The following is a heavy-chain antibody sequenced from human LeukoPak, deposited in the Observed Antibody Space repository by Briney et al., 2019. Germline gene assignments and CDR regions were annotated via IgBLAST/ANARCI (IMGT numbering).Heavy chain of an antibody. D-gene: IGHD3-10*01. J-gene: IGHJ3*02. CDR2: ISSSSSYI. CDR1: GFTFSSYT. Sequence: GGSLSLSCAASGFTFSSYTMNWVRQAPGKGLEWVSCISSSSSYIYYGDSVKGRLTISRDNAKNSLYLQMNSLRAEDTAVYYCAKSNGYGLVDIWGQGTMVTVSS. V-gene: IGHV3-21*01. CDR3: AKSNGYGLVDI.